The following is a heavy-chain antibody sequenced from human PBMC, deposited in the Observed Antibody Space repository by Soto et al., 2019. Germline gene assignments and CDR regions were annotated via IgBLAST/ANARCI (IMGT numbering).Heavy chain of an antibody. CDR2: INHSGRV. CDR1: GGSFSGNS. V-gene: IGHV4-34*01. D-gene: IGHD3-22*01. J-gene: IGHJ5*01. Sequence: SPETLSLTCAAYGGSFSGNSWTWIRQSPGKGLEWIGDINHSGRVNYSASLKSRVTISLDTSKNRFSLTLSAVTAADTAMYYCSTRAYDTNGYYRFDPWGQGTLVTVSS. CDR3: STRAYDTNGYYRFDP.